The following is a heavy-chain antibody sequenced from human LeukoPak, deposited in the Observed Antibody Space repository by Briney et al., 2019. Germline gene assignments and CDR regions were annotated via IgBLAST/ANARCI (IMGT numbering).Heavy chain of an antibody. CDR2: ISGTGDNT. D-gene: IGHD5-12*01. CDR3: ARGYSGDDDFFY. V-gene: IGHV3-23*01. J-gene: IGHJ4*02. CDR1: GCTFSNYA. Sequence: GGSLRLSCAASGCTFSNYAMRWVRQAPGKGLEWVSYISGTGDNTQYADSAKGRFTISRDNSKNTVSLQINNLRAEDTAVYYCARGYSGDDDFFYWGQGTLVTVSS.